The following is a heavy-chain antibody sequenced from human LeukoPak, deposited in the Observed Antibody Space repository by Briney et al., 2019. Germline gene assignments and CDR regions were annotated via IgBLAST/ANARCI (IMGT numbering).Heavy chain of an antibody. J-gene: IGHJ6*04. CDR3: ARDYPTYYYGSGSYHYGMDV. V-gene: IGHV3-53*01. CDR1: GFTVSSNY. CDR2: IYSGGST. D-gene: IGHD3-10*01. Sequence: GGSLRLSCAASGFTVSSNYMSWVRQAPGKGLEWVSVIYSGGSTYYADSVKGRFTISRDNSKNTLYLQMNSLRAEDTAVYYCARDYPTYYYGSGSYHYGMDVWGKETTVTVSS.